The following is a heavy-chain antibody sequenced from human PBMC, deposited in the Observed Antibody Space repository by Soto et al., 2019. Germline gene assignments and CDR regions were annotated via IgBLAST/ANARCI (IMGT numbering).Heavy chain of an antibody. V-gene: IGHV4-30-4*01. CDR1: GDSISSGDYY. CDR3: ARLQLFRQYRGPPLYSFDY. CDR2: IYHSGSP. D-gene: IGHD5-18*01. Sequence: SETLSLTCTVSGDSISSGDYYWSWIRQPPGKGLDWIGHIYHSGSPYYNPSLESRVRMSLDTSKNQFSLHLNSVTVADTAVYYCARLQLFRQYRGPPLYSFDYWGQGAQVT. J-gene: IGHJ4*02.